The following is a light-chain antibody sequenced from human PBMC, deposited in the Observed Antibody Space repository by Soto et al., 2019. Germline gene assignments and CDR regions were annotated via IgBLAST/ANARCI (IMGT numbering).Light chain of an antibody. Sequence: IPITHSPCTLSASVVHRVTITCRASQSISSWLAWYQQKPGKAPKLLIYDASSLESGVPSRFSGSGSGTEFTLTISSLQPDDFATYYCQQYNRYSTFGGGTKVDIK. J-gene: IGKJ4*01. CDR1: QSISSW. CDR3: QQYNRYST. CDR2: DAS. V-gene: IGKV1-5*01.